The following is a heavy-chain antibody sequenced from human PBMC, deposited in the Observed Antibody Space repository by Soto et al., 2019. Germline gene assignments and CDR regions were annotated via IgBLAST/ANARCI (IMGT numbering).Heavy chain of an antibody. CDR1: GGSVSSGSYY. Sequence: SETLSLTCTVSGGSVSSGSYYWSWIRQPPGKGLEWIGYIYYSGSTNYNPSLKSRVTISVDTSKNQFSLKLSSVTAAETAVYYCARVVPLISWFDHWGQGSLVTLSS. CDR2: IYYSGST. CDR3: ARVVPLISWFDH. J-gene: IGHJ5*02. V-gene: IGHV4-61*01.